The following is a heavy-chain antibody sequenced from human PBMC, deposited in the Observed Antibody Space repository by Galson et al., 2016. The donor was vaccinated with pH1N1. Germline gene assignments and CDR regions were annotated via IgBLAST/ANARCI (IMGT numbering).Heavy chain of an antibody. CDR3: ARHLRTEGLEYRTSYFDS. V-gene: IGHV1-69*13. D-gene: IGHD2/OR15-2a*01. J-gene: IGHJ4*02. CDR2: IIAIFRTA. Sequence: SVKVSCKASGGTFRSNAISWVRQAPGQGLEWMGGIIAIFRTANYAQKFQGRVTITADEFMSSAYMDLSSLTSEDMAVYFCARHLRTEGLEYRTSYFDSWGQGTLVTVSS. CDR1: GGTFRSNA.